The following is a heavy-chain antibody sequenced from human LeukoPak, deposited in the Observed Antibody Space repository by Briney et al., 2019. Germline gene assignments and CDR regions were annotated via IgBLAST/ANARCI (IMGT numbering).Heavy chain of an antibody. J-gene: IGHJ4*02. V-gene: IGHV5-51*01. D-gene: IGHD3-10*02. CDR2: IYPGDSDT. Sequence: RGESLKISCKGSGYSFTSYWIGWVRQMPGKGLEWMGIIYPGDSDTRYSPSFQGQVTISADKSISTAYLQWSSLKASDTAMYYCASGAGRFGMYGVVDYWGQGTLVTVSS. CDR1: GYSFTSYW. CDR3: ASGAGRFGMYGVVDY.